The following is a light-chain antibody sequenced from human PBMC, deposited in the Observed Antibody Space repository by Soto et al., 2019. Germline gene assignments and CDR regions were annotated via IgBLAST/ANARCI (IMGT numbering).Light chain of an antibody. V-gene: IGLV1-40*01. CDR2: DDN. Sequence: SVLTQPPSVSGAPGQRVTISCTGSSSNIGAGYDLHWYQQLPGTAPKLLIYDDNNRPSGVPDRFSGSKSGTSASLAITGLQAEDEADYYCQSYDSSLSGYVFGTGTKAPS. CDR1: SSNIGAGYD. J-gene: IGLJ1*01. CDR3: QSYDSSLSGYV.